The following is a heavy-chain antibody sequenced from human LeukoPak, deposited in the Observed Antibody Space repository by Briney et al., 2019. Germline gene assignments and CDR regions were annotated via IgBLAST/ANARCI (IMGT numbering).Heavy chain of an antibody. CDR2: IYSGGST. D-gene: IGHD3-10*01. Sequence: PGGSLRLSCAASGFTVSSNYMSWVRQAPGKGLEWVSVIYSGGSTYYADSVKGRFTISRDNSKNTLYLQMNSLRAEDTAVYYCAREAYYYGSGSYYILVWGQGTLVTVSS. V-gene: IGHV3-53*01. CDR1: GFTVSSNY. CDR3: AREAYYYGSGSYYILV. J-gene: IGHJ4*02.